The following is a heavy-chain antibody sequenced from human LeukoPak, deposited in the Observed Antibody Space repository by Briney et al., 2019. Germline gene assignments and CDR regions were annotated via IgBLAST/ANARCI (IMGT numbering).Heavy chain of an antibody. CDR2: INHSGST. CDR3: VRARVRGADY. D-gene: IGHD3-10*01. CDR1: GGSFSGYY. Sequence: SETLSLTCAVYGGSFSGYYWSWIRQPPGKGLEWIGEINHSGSTNYNPSLKSRVTISVDTSKNQFSLKLSSVTAADTAVYYCVRARVRGADYWGQGTLVTVSS. V-gene: IGHV4-34*01. J-gene: IGHJ4*02.